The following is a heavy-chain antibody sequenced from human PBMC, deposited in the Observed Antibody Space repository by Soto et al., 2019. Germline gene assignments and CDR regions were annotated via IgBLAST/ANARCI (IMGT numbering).Heavy chain of an antibody. J-gene: IGHJ6*02. CDR2: ISYDGSNK. CDR3: ARAGCDGGRCYTLVGLRYGMDV. Sequence: QVQLVESGGGVVQPGRSLRLSCAASGFTFSSYAMHWVRQAPGKGLEWVAVISYDGSNKYYADSVKGRFTISRDNSKNTLYPQMDSLRAEDTAVYYCARAGCDGGRCYTLVGLRYGMDVWGQGTTVTVSS. V-gene: IGHV3-30-3*01. D-gene: IGHD2-15*01. CDR1: GFTFSSYA.